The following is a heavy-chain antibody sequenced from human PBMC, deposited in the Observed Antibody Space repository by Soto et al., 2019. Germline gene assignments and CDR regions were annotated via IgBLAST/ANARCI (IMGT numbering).Heavy chain of an antibody. D-gene: IGHD4-17*01. V-gene: IGHV1-69*13. CDR3: ARAPTLTYYFDY. CDR2: IIPIFGTA. CDR1: GGTFSSYA. Sequence: SVKVSCKASGGTFSSYAISWVRQAPGQGLEWMGGIIPIFGTANYAQKFQGRVTITADESTSTAYMELSSLRSEDTAVYYCARAPTLTYYFDYWGQGALVTVSS. J-gene: IGHJ4*02.